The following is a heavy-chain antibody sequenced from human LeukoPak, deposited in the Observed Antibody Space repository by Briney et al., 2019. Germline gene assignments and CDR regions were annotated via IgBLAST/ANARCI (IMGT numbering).Heavy chain of an antibody. CDR3: AQRGYSGYYYGLDV. D-gene: IGHD5-12*01. J-gene: IGHJ6*02. CDR1: GYTFTSYY. V-gene: IGHV1-2*06. CDR2: INPNSGGT. Sequence: ASVKVSCKASGYTFTSYYIHWVRQAPGQGLEWMGRINPNSGGTNYAQKFRGRVTMTRDTSISTAYMELSRLRSDDTAIYYCAQRGYSGYYYGLDVWGQGTTVTVSS.